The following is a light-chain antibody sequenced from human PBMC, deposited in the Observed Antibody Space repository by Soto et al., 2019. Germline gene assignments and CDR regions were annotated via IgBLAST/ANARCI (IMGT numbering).Light chain of an antibody. Sequence: QSALTQPRSVSGSPGQSVTISCTGTSSDVGAYDYVSWYQQHPGKAPKLLIYDVSRRPSASGVPDRFSGSKSGNTASLTISGLQAEDEADYYCCSYAGNYIWVFGGGTKLTVL. CDR3: CSYAGNYIWV. CDR2: DVS. V-gene: IGLV2-11*01. CDR1: SSDVGAYDY. J-gene: IGLJ3*02.